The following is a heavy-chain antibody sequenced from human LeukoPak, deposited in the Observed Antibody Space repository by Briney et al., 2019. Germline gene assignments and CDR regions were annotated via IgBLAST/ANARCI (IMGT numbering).Heavy chain of an antibody. J-gene: IGHJ6*03. V-gene: IGHV1-69*06. Sequence: ASVKVSCKASGGTFSSYAISWVRQAPGQGLEWMGGIIPIFGTANYAQKFQGRVTITADKSTSTAYMELSSLRSEDTAVYYCARSAFGDYDILTGYSPEYYYYYMDVWGKGTTVTISS. CDR1: GGTFSSYA. CDR3: ARSAFGDYDILTGYSPEYYYYYMDV. D-gene: IGHD3-9*01. CDR2: IIPIFGTA.